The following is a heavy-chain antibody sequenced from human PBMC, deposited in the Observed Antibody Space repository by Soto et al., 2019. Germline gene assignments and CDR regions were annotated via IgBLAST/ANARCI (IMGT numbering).Heavy chain of an antibody. D-gene: IGHD3-10*01. CDR3: ARDIPITMVRGGGMDV. Sequence: GGSLRLSCAASGFTFSSYGMHWVRQAPGKGLEWVAAISHDGNDKYYADSVKGRLTISRDNAKNTAYLQMNSLRAEDTAVYYCARDIPITMVRGGGMDVWGQGTTVTVSS. V-gene: IGHV3-30*03. CDR2: ISHDGNDK. CDR1: GFTFSSYG. J-gene: IGHJ6*02.